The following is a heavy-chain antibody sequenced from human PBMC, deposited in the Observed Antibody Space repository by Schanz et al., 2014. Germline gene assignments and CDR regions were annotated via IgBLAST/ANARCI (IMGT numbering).Heavy chain of an antibody. J-gene: IGHJ5*01. CDR2: ISGGGGTR. CDR3: AREQRMAAAGLFDY. D-gene: IGHD6-13*01. CDR1: GFTFGSYG. Sequence: EVHLLDSGGGLVQPGGSLRLSCAASGFTFGSYGMSWVRQGPGKGLEWVSGISGGGGTRNYADSVKGRFTISRDNAKNSLYLQMNSLRAEDTAVYYCAREQRMAAAGLFDYWGHGTLVTVSS. V-gene: IGHV3-48*04.